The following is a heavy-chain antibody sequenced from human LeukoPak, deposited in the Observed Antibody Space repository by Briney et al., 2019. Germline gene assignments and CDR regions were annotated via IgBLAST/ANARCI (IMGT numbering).Heavy chain of an antibody. J-gene: IGHJ3*02. Sequence: GGSRRLSCAASGFTFSSYGMHWVRQAPGKGLEWMAVISYDGNNKYYADSVKGRFTISRDNSKNTLYLQIDSLRAEDTAVYYCAKDRLGDLYAFDIWGQGTMITVSS. V-gene: IGHV3-30*18. CDR1: GFTFSSYG. CDR3: AKDRLGDLYAFDI. D-gene: IGHD3-9*01. CDR2: ISYDGNNK.